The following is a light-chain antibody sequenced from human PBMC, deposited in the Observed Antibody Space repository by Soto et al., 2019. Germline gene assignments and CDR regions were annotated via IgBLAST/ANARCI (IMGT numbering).Light chain of an antibody. CDR3: QQRSKRLP. Sequence: EIVLTQSPATLSLSPGERATLSCRASQSVSSYLAWYQQKPGQAPRLLIYDASNRATGIPARFSGSGSGTDFTLTISSLEPEDFAVYYCQQRSKRLPFGGGTKVDIK. CDR2: DAS. J-gene: IGKJ4*01. V-gene: IGKV3-11*01. CDR1: QSVSSY.